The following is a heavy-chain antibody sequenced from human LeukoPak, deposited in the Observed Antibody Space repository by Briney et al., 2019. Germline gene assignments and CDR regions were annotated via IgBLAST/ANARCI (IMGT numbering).Heavy chain of an antibody. CDR2: IYYSGRT. Sequence: SETLSLTCTVSGGSISTYYWSWIRQPAGKGLEWIGYIYYSGRTNNNPSLTSRVTISVDTSKNQFSLKLSSVTAADTAVYYCARRQYYYDSSGYFAFDVWGQGTMVTVSS. D-gene: IGHD3-22*01. CDR3: ARRQYYYDSSGYFAFDV. J-gene: IGHJ3*01. CDR1: GGSISTYY. V-gene: IGHV4-59*08.